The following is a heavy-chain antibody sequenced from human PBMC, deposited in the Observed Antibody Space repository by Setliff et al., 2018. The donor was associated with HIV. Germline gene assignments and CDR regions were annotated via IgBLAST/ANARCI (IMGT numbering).Heavy chain of an antibody. D-gene: IGHD3-22*01. CDR2: INWNGDNI. J-gene: IGHJ3*02. Sequence: GSLRLSCAASGFTFDDYGMSWVRQAPGKGLEWVSGINWNGDNIGYADSVKGRFTISRDNAKNFLHLQMNSLRVEDTALYYCARDKGIVDRGFDIWGQGTMVTVSS. V-gene: IGHV3-20*04. CDR3: ARDKGIVDRGFDI. CDR1: GFTFDDYG.